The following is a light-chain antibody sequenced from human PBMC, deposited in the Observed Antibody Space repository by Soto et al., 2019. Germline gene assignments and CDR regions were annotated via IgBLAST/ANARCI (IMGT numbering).Light chain of an antibody. CDR2: GAS. CDR3: QQYAISPGT. V-gene: IGKV3-20*01. J-gene: IGKJ1*01. Sequence: EIVLTQSPGTLSLSPGERATLSCRASQSVPSNYLAWYQQKPGQAPRLLIFGASRMATGIPDRCSGSGSGTYFTLTTSRLEPGDFAVYYGQQYAISPGTCGQGTKVEIK. CDR1: QSVPSNY.